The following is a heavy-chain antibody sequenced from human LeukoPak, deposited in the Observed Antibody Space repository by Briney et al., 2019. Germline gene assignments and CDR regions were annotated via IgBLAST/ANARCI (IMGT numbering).Heavy chain of an antibody. J-gene: IGHJ4*02. V-gene: IGHV3-30*02. CDR2: IRYDGSNK. CDR1: GFTFSSYG. Sequence: PGGSLRLSCAASGFTFSSYGMHWVRQTPGKGLEWVAFIRYDGSNKYYADSVKGRFTISRDDSKNTLYLQMNSLRAADTAVYYCAAGSGWLGEKWGQGTLVTVSS. D-gene: IGHD6-19*01. CDR3: AAGSGWLGEK.